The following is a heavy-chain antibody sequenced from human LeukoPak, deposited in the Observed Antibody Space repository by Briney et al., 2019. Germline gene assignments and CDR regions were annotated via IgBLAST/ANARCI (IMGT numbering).Heavy chain of an antibody. CDR3: AKADCGGATRYYFDY. J-gene: IGHJ4*02. CDR1: GSTFSSYA. D-gene: IGHD5-12*01. Sequence: GGSLRLSCAASGSTFSSYAMSWVRQAPGKGLEWVSAISGSGGSTYYADSVKGRFTISRDNSKNTLYLQMNSLRAEDTAVYYCAKADCGGATRYYFDYWGQGTLVTVSS. V-gene: IGHV3-23*01. CDR2: ISGSGGST.